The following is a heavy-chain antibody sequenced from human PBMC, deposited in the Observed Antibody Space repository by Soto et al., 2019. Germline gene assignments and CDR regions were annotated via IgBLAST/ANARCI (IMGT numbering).Heavy chain of an antibody. CDR3: ARDWDVDIVATIDYYGMDV. CDR1: GGTFSSYA. J-gene: IGHJ6*02. V-gene: IGHV1-69*12. D-gene: IGHD5-12*01. Sequence: QVQLVQSGAEVKKPGSSVKVSCKASGGTFSSYAISWVRQAPGQGLEWMGGIIPIFGTANYAQKFQGRVTITADESTSTDYMELSSLRSEDTAVYYCARDWDVDIVATIDYYGMDVWGQGTTVTVSS. CDR2: IIPIFGTA.